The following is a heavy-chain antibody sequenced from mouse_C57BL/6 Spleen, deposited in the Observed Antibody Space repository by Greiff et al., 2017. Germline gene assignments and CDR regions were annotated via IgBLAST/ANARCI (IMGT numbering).Heavy chain of an antibody. CDR2: ISSGSSTI. D-gene: IGHD3-3*01. Sequence: EVQLQESGGGLVKPGGSLKLSCAASGFTFSDYGMHWVRQAPEKGLEWVAYISSGSSTIYYADPVKGRFTISRDNAKNTLFLQMSSLRSEDTAMDYCAREGTRSWFAYWGQGTLVTVSA. CDR1: GFTFSDYG. V-gene: IGHV5-17*01. CDR3: AREGTRSWFAY. J-gene: IGHJ3*01.